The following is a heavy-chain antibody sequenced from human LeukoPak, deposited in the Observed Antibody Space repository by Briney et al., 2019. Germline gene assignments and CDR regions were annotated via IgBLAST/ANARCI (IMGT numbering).Heavy chain of an antibody. CDR2: IYTSGNT. CDR1: GGSISSYY. D-gene: IGHD6-6*01. J-gene: IGHJ4*02. Sequence: PSETLSLTCTVSGGSISSYYWSWIRQPAGKGLEWIGRIYTSGNTNYNPSLKSRVTISVDKSKNQFSLRLTSVTAADTAVYYCARDVGARLPGFWGQGTLVTVSS. V-gene: IGHV4-4*07. CDR3: ARDVGARLPGF.